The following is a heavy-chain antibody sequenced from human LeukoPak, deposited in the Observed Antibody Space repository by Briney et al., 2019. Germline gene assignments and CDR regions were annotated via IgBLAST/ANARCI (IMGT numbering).Heavy chain of an antibody. V-gene: IGHV3-23*01. J-gene: IGHJ4*01. CDR2: LSGSGITT. D-gene: IGHD6-19*01. CDR3: AKGIYSSGWSYFDY. CDR1: GFTFSNSA. Sequence: PGGSLRLSCAPSGFTFSNSAMIWLRHSPEKGLEWVSTLSGSGITTYYADSVKGRFTISRDNSKNTLYLQMNSLRAEDTAVYYCAKGIYSSGWSYFDYWGHGTLVTVSS.